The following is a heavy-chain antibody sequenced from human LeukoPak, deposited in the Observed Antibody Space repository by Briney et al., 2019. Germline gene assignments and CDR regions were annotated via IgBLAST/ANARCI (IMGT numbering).Heavy chain of an antibody. J-gene: IGHJ1*01. CDR2: ISSSGSTI. CDR1: GFTFSSYA. D-gene: IGHD2-2*01. V-gene: IGHV3-48*04. CDR3: ARGGYCSSTSCQYFSEYFQH. Sequence: GGSLRLSCAASGFTFSSYAMSWVRQAPGKGLEWVSYISSSGSTIYYADSVKGRFTISRDNAKNSLYLQMNSLRAEDTAVYYCARGGYCSSTSCQYFSEYFQHWGQGTLVTVSS.